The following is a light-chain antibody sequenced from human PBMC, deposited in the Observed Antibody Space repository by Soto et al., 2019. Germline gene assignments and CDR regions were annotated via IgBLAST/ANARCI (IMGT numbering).Light chain of an antibody. V-gene: IGKV3-20*01. CDR1: QSVSNNY. CDR3: QHYNSYSGT. CDR2: GES. Sequence: EIVLTQSPGTLSLSPRARATLSSRASQSVSNNYLAWYQQKPGQAPRLLIYGESNRATGIPDRFSGSGSGTDFTLTISRLQPDDFATYYCQHYNSYSGTCGQGTKVDIK. J-gene: IGKJ1*01.